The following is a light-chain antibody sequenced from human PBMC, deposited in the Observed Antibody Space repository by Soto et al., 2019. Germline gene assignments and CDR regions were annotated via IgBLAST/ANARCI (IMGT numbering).Light chain of an antibody. J-gene: IGKJ1*01. CDR3: QQSYSNLPT. CDR2: AAS. V-gene: IGKV1-39*01. Sequence: DIQMTQSPSSLSASVGDRVTITCRASQSISSYLNWYQQKPGKAPKLLIYAASSLQSGVPSRFSGSGSGTDFTLTISSLQPADCATYYCQQSYSNLPTFGQGTKVEIK. CDR1: QSISSY.